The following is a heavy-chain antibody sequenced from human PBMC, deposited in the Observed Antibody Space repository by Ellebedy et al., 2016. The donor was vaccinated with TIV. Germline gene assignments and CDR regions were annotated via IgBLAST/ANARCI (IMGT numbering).Heavy chain of an antibody. J-gene: IGHJ4*02. CDR3: ARGLAVGGY. V-gene: IGHV3-9*01. CDR2: ISWNSGSI. Sequence: LSLTCAASGFTFDDYAMHWVRQAPGKGLEWVSGISWNSGSINYADSVKGRFTISRDNAKNTLYLQMNSLRAEDTAVYYCARGLAVGGYWGQGTLVTVSS. D-gene: IGHD1-26*01. CDR1: GFTFDDYA.